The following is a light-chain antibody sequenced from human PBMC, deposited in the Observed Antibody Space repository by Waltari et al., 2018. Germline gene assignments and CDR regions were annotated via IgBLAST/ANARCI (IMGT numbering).Light chain of an antibody. CDR3: QQDAKASDT. CDR1: QSFDSNY. Sequence: EIVLTQSPGTLSLSPGERATLSCRASQSFDSNYFAWFQQRPGQVPRPLIYAASSRANDITDSFSGSVSATDFTLTISRPEPEAFAVYSCQQDAKASDTFGQRTRLAIK. CDR2: AAS. J-gene: IGKJ2*01. V-gene: IGKV3-20*01.